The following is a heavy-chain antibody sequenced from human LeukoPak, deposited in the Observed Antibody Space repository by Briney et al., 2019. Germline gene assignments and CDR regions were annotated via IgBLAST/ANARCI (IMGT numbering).Heavy chain of an antibody. Sequence: GGSLRLSCAASGFTFSDYYMSWIRQAPGKGLEWVSYISSSGSTIYYADSVKGRFTISRDNAKNSLYLQMNSLRAEDTAVYYCTRPKNQGYSGYDFHYWGQGTLVTVSS. CDR2: ISSSGSTI. V-gene: IGHV3-11*01. CDR1: GFTFSDYY. J-gene: IGHJ4*02. D-gene: IGHD5-12*01. CDR3: TRPKNQGYSGYDFHY.